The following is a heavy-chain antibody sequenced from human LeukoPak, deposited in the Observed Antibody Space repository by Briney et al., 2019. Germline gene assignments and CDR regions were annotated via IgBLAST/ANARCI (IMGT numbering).Heavy chain of an antibody. CDR2: INGSGRST. V-gene: IGHV3-23*01. CDR1: GFTFDKFA. Sequence: GGSLRLSCAASGFTFDKFAITWVRQPPGKGLEWIAIINGSGRSTYYADSVKGRFTIFRDNSKNTLYLQMNSLRGEDSAVYYCAKKWDSITESRREYDAFDIWAQGTMVTVSS. D-gene: IGHD2/OR15-2a*01. J-gene: IGHJ3*02. CDR3: AKKWDSITESRREYDAFDI.